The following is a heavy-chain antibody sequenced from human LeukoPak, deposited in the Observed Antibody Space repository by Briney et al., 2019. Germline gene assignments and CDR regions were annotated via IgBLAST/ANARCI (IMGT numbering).Heavy chain of an antibody. Sequence: ASVKVSCKAPGYTFTGYYMHWVRQAPGRGLEWMGWISSSTGNTKYAQKLQDRVTMTTDTSTSTAYLYLRNLRSDDTAVYYCVRLPLGYCSSTSCLDWGQGTLVTVSS. CDR1: GYTFTGYY. D-gene: IGHD2-2*01. CDR2: ISSSTGNT. CDR3: VRLPLGYCSSTSCLD. J-gene: IGHJ4*02. V-gene: IGHV1-18*04.